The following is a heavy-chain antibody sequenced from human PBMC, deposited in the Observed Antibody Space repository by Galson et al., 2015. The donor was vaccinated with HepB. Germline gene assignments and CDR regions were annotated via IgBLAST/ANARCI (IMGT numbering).Heavy chain of an antibody. D-gene: IGHD3-3*01. V-gene: IGHV4-39*01. CDR3: ARHRAIFGVVNCFDY. J-gene: IGHJ4*02. CDR2: SYYTGST. CDR1: GGSISSSSYY. Sequence: TLSLTCTVSGGSISSSSYYWGWIRQPPGKGLEWIGSSYYTGSTYYNPSLKSRVTISVDTSKTQFSLKLSSVTAADTAVYFCARHRAIFGVVNCFDYWGQGTLVTVSS.